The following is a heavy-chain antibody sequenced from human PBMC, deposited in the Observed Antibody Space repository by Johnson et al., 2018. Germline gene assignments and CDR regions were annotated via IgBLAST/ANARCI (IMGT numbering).Heavy chain of an antibody. V-gene: IGHV3-72*01. D-gene: IGHD2-15*01. Sequence: EVQLLESGGGLVQPGGSLRLSCAASGFTFNDHYMDWVRQAPGKGLEWIGRVRNKANSYTTFYAAPVKGRFTVSRDDSKNSLYLQMNSLRTEDKAVYYCARGAFCIGAPCYHAFYIWGQGTMVSVSS. CDR1: GFTFNDHY. J-gene: IGHJ3*02. CDR3: ARGAFCIGAPCYHAFYI. CDR2: VRNKANSYTT.